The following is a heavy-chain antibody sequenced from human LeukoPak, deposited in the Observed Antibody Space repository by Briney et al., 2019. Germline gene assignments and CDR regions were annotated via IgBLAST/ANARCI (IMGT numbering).Heavy chain of an antibody. CDR2: IYYTGST. J-gene: IGHJ4*02. CDR1: GGSFSSYY. Sequence: SETLSLTCAVYGGSFSSYYLGWIRQPPGKGLEWIGNIYYTGSTYYNASLQSRVTISIDTSKNQFSLRLNSVTAADTAMYYCVKSGGYGLIDYWGQGTLVTVSS. V-gene: IGHV4-59*04. CDR3: VKSGGYGLIDY. D-gene: IGHD1-26*01.